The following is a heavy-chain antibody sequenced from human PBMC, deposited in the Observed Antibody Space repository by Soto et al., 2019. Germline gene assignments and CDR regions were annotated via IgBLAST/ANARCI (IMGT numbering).Heavy chain of an antibody. Sequence: QVQLVESGGGLVKPGGSLRLSCAASGFTFSDYYMSWIRQAPGKGLEWLSYISTSSSYRNYADSVKGRFTISRDNAKNSLYLQMNRLRVEDRAVYYCAREGPGTSTWYVDSWGQGTLVTVSS. V-gene: IGHV3-11*05. D-gene: IGHD6-13*01. CDR3: AREGPGTSTWYVDS. CDR2: ISTSSSYR. CDR1: GFTFSDYY. J-gene: IGHJ4*02.